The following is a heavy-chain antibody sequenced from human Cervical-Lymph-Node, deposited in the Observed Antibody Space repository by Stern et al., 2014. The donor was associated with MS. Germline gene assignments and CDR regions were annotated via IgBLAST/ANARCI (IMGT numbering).Heavy chain of an antibody. D-gene: IGHD2-21*02. Sequence: QVQLVQSGAEVKKPGASVKVSCKVSGYTLTEMSMHWVRQAPGKGLEWMGGYDPQHGETVYAQKIQGRFTMAEDRSTDTAYMELTSLRSDDTAVYYCATHRGRVTYYYGLDVWGQGTTVTVSS. CDR2: YDPQHGET. CDR1: GYTLTEMS. CDR3: ATHRGRVTYYYGLDV. J-gene: IGHJ6*02. V-gene: IGHV1-24*01.